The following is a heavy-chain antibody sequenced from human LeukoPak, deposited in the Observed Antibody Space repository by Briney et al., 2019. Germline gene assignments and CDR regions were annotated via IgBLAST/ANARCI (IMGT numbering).Heavy chain of an antibody. Sequence: PGGSLRLSCAASGFTFSSYGMHWVRQAPGKGLEWVAVISYDGSNKYYADSVKGRFTISRDNSKNTLYLQMNSLRAEDTAVYYCATITLATTDHFDYWGQGTLVTVSS. J-gene: IGHJ4*02. V-gene: IGHV3-30*03. CDR3: ATITLATTDHFDY. CDR2: ISYDGSNK. CDR1: GFTFSSYG. D-gene: IGHD1-1*01.